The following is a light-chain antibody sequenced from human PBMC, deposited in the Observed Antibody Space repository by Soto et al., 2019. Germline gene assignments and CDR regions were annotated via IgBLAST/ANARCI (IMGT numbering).Light chain of an antibody. CDR1: QGISRY. Sequence: DIQMTQSPSSLSASVGDRVTLTCRASQGISRYLAWYQQKPGKVAKLLIYSASTMPSGGPTRFSGSGSGTEFTLTISRLQPEDVATYYCQRYNSVQLTFGGGTKVEIK. CDR2: SAS. J-gene: IGKJ4*01. CDR3: QRYNSVQLT. V-gene: IGKV1-27*01.